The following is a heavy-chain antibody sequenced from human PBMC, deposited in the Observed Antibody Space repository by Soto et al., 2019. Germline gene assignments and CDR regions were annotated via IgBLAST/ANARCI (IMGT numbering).Heavy chain of an antibody. J-gene: IGHJ4*02. V-gene: IGHV4-39*01. CDR2: IYYSGST. CDR1: GGSISSSSYY. D-gene: IGHD2-21*02. Sequence: QLQLQESGPGLVKPSETLSLTCTVSGGSISSSSYYWGWIRQPPGKGLEWIGSIYYSGSTYYNPSPHSRVTIPVDTSKNQFSLKLSSVTAEDTAVYYCAMSYCGGDCSTDTFDYWGQGTLVTVSS. CDR3: AMSYCGGDCSTDTFDY.